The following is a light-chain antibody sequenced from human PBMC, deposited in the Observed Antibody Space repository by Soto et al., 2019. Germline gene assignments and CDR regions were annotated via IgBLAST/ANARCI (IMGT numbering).Light chain of an antibody. V-gene: IGLV3-1*01. Sequence: SYELTQPPSLSVSPGQTSSITCSGDNLGDKDVCWYQQKPGQSPVLVIYQNSRRPSGIPERFSGSKSGNTATLTISGTQALDEADYSCQAWDRRTGVFGTGTKSPS. J-gene: IGLJ1*01. CDR3: QAWDRRTGV. CDR1: NLGDKD. CDR2: QNS.